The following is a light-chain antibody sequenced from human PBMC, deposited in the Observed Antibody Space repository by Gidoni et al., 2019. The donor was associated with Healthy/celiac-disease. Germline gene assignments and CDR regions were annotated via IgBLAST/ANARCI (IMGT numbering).Light chain of an antibody. Sequence: EIVMTQSPATLSVSTGERATLSCRASQSVSSNLAWYQQKPGQAPRLLIYGAPTRATGIPARFSGSGSGTEFTLTISSLQSEDFAVYYCQQYNNWPPLTFGGGTKVEIK. CDR1: QSVSSN. CDR2: GAP. CDR3: QQYNNWPPLT. V-gene: IGKV3-15*01. J-gene: IGKJ4*01.